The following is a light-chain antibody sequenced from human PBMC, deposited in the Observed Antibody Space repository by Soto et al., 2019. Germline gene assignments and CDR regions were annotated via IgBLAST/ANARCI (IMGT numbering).Light chain of an antibody. Sequence: EVLLTQSPATLSFTPGESATLSCRASQPINTYLGWYQQKSGQSPRLLIYDASNRAADIPARFSASGFGTDFTLTISSLKPEDFGTYYCHHRSNWPPEDTFGLGTKLEI. CDR3: HHRSNWPPEDT. CDR2: DAS. CDR1: QPINTY. J-gene: IGKJ2*01. V-gene: IGKV3-11*01.